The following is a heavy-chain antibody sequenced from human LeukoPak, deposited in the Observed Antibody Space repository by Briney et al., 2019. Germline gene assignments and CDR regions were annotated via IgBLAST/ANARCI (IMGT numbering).Heavy chain of an antibody. CDR3: ARHGYYGSGSYYSFDY. D-gene: IGHD3-10*01. V-gene: IGHV5-10-1*01. CDR1: GYSFTSYW. Sequence: GESLRISCKGSGYSFTSYWITWVRQMSGKGLEWMGRIDPSDSYTNYSPSFQGHVTISADKSVSTAYLQWSGLKASDTAMYYCARHGYYGSGSYYSFDYWGQGTLVTVSS. CDR2: IDPSDSYT. J-gene: IGHJ4*02.